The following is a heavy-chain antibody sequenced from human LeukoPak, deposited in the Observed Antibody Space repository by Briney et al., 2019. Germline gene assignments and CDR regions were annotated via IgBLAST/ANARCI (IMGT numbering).Heavy chain of an antibody. D-gene: IGHD6-13*01. V-gene: IGHV3-11*01. CDR2: ISSGNTI. Sequence: PGGSLRLSCAASGFTFSDYYMSWIRQAPGKGLEWVSYISSGNTIYYGDSVKGRFTISRDNAKNSLYLQMNSLRVEDTAVYYCARVGRAIAAAGFGAFDIWGQGTMVTVSS. CDR1: GFTFSDYY. J-gene: IGHJ3*02. CDR3: ARVGRAIAAAGFGAFDI.